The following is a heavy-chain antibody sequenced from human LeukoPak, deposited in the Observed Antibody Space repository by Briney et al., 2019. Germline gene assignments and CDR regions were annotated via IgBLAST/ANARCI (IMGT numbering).Heavy chain of an antibody. CDR3: ARHLLWFGELSGGFDY. J-gene: IGHJ4*02. CDR1: GFIFSNYD. V-gene: IGHV3-30*03. D-gene: IGHD3-10*01. Sequence: GGSLRLSCAVSGFIFSNYDMHWVRQAPGKGLEWVAVISYDGSNKYYGDSVKGRFTISRDNSRNTLYLQMNSLRAEDTAVYYCARHLLWFGELSGGFDYWGQGTLVTVSS. CDR2: ISYDGSNK.